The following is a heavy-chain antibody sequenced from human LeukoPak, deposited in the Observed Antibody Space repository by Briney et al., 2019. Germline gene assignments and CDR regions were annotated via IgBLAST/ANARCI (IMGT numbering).Heavy chain of an antibody. Sequence: ASVEVSCKASGYTFTSHYIHWVRQAPGQGLEWMGIINPSGGSTNYAQKFQGRVTVTRDTSTSTVYMELSSLRSEDTAVYYCAREGPYCSSTSCYGGFDYWGQGTLVTVSS. CDR3: AREGPYCSSTSCYGGFDY. CDR2: INPSGGST. CDR1: GYTFTSHY. J-gene: IGHJ4*02. V-gene: IGHV1-46*01. D-gene: IGHD2-2*01.